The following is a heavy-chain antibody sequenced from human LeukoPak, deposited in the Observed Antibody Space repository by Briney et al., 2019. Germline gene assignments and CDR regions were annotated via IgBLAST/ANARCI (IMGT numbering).Heavy chain of an antibody. CDR1: GFTVSSNY. CDR3: ASPALPMRGGDGDY. D-gene: IGHD2-21*02. V-gene: IGHV3-53*01. Sequence: PGGSLRLSCAASGFTVSSNYMSWVRQAPGKGLEWVSVICSGGSTYYADSVKGRFTISRDNSKNTLYLQMNSLRAEDTAVYYCASPALPMRGGDGDYWGQGTLVTVSS. CDR2: ICSGGST. J-gene: IGHJ4*02.